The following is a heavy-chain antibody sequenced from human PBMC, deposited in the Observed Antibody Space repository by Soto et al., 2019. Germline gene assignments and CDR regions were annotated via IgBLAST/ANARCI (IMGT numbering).Heavy chain of an antibody. Sequence: GGSLRLSCAASGFTFSGSAMHWVRQASGKGLEWVGRIRSKANSYATAYAASVKGRFTISRDDSKNTAYLQMNSLKTEDTAVYYCAKDHNYGPPFDYWGQGTLVTVSS. CDR2: IRSKANSYAT. J-gene: IGHJ4*02. CDR3: AKDHNYGPPFDY. V-gene: IGHV3-73*01. CDR1: GFTFSGSA. D-gene: IGHD5-18*01.